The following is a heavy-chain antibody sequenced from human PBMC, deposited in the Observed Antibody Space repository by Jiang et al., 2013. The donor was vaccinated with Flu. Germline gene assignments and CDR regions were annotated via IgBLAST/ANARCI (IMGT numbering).Heavy chain of an antibody. CDR3: ARHEGANFDY. J-gene: IGHJ4*02. CDR1: GGSISSYY. V-gene: IGHV4-59*08. CDR2: IYYSGST. Sequence: GPGLVKPSETLSLTCTVSGGSISSYYWSWIRQPPGKGLEWIGYIYYSGSTNYNPSLKSRVTISVDTSKNQFSLKLSSVTAADTAVYYCARHEGANFDYWGQGTLVTVSS. D-gene: IGHD3-16*01.